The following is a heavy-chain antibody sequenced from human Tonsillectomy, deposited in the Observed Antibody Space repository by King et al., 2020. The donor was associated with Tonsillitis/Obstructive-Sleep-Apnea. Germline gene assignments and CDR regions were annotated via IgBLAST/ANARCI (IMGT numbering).Heavy chain of an antibody. D-gene: IGHD1-26*01. Sequence: VQLVESGGGLEQPGGSLRLSCVASGLTFSSYAMTWVRQAPGKGLEWISMISGSGGITYYADSVKGRFTISRDNSRNTVELEMNSLRVEDTALYYCAKGGMEWEVPSYFDFWGQGTLVTVSS. CDR1: GLTFSSYA. V-gene: IGHV3-23*04. CDR3: AKGGMEWEVPSYFDF. CDR2: ISGSGGIT. J-gene: IGHJ4*02.